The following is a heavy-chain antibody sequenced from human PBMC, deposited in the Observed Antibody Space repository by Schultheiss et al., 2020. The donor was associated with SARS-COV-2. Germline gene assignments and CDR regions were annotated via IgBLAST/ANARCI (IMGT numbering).Heavy chain of an antibody. CDR3: TRVVPAAPYYYYYGMDV. Sequence: GGSLRLSCSASGFTFSGSAMHWVRQASGKGLEWVGRIRSKANSYATAYAASVKGRFTISRDDSKNTAYLQMNSLKTEDTAVYYCTRVVPAAPYYYYYGMDVWGQGTTVTVSS. J-gene: IGHJ6*02. V-gene: IGHV3-73*01. CDR2: IRSKANSYAT. CDR1: GFTFSGSA. D-gene: IGHD2-2*01.